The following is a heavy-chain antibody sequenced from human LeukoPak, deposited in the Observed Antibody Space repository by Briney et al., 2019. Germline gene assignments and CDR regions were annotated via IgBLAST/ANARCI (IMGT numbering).Heavy chain of an antibody. CDR1: GYTFTSYG. CDR3: AREGGYCSSTSCYEHYFDY. V-gene: IGHV1-18*01. CDR2: ISAYNGNT. Sequence: ASVKVSCKASGYTFTSYGISWVRQAPGQGLEWMGWISAYNGNTNYAQKLQGRVTMTTDRSTSTAYMELRSLRSDDTAVYYCAREGGYCSSTSCYEHYFDYWGQGTLVTVSS. J-gene: IGHJ4*02. D-gene: IGHD2-2*01.